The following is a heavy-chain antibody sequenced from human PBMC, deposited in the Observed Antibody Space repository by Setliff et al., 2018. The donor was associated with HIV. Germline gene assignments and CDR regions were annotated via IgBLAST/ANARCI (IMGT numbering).Heavy chain of an antibody. CDR1: GFTFNNHA. V-gene: IGHV3-23*01. Sequence: PGGSLRLSCVTSGFTFNNHAMSWVRQAPGKGLEWVSAISGSGDNIYYADSVKGRFTFSRDNSKNTLYLQMNSLRAEDTAVYYCARVYDSSGYSLSIPGYWGQGTLVTVSS. D-gene: IGHD3-22*01. CDR3: ARVYDSSGYSLSIPGY. J-gene: IGHJ4*01. CDR2: ISGSGDNI.